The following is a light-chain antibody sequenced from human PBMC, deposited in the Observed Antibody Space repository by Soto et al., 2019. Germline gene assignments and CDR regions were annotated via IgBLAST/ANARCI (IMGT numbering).Light chain of an antibody. Sequence: DIVMTQSPDSLAVSLGERATINCKSSQSVLYSSNNKNYLAWYQQKPRQPPKLLIYWASTRESGVPDRFSGSGYGTDFTLTISSLQAEDVAVYYCQQYYGTPYTFGQGTKLEIK. CDR1: QSVLYSSNNKNY. J-gene: IGKJ2*01. CDR2: WAS. CDR3: QQYYGTPYT. V-gene: IGKV4-1*01.